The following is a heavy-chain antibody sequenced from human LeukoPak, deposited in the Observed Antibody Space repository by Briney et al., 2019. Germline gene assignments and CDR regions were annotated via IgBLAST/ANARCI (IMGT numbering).Heavy chain of an antibody. CDR3: ARELKFRTGYCSSTSCSALGY. D-gene: IGHD2-2*01. J-gene: IGHJ4*02. CDR2: ISAYNGNT. Sequence: ASVEVSCKASGYTFTSYGISWVRQAPGQGLEWMGWISAYNGNTNYAQKLQGRVTMTTDTSTSTAYMELRSLRSDDTAVYYCARELKFRTGYCSSTSCSALGYWGQGTLVTVSS. CDR1: GYTFTSYG. V-gene: IGHV1-18*01.